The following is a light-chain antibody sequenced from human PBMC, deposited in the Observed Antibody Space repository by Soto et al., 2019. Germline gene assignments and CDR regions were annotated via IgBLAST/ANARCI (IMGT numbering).Light chain of an antibody. V-gene: IGLV1-44*01. CDR3: EAWDDSLICVL. J-gene: IGLJ2*01. CDR2: RTN. Sequence: QSVLTQPPSASGTPGQRVSITCSGSSSNIGSNIVNWYQQLPGRAPKLLIYRTNQRPSGVPDRFSASKSGTSASLAISGLQSEDEADYYCEAWDDSLICVLFGGGTKLTVL. CDR1: SSNIGSNI.